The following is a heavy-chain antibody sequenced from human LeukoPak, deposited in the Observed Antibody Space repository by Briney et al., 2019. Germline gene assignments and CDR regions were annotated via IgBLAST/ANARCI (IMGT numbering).Heavy chain of an antibody. V-gene: IGHV3-23*01. Sequence: PGGSLRLSCTVSGFTLSSYEMSWIRQAPGKGLEWVSSIDYSGGSSYYADSVKGRFTISRDNSKNTLYLQMNSLRAEDTAVYYCAKLGKTENHYGSGRFSYYYYMDVWGKGTTVTISS. J-gene: IGHJ6*03. CDR3: AKLGKTENHYGSGRFSYYYYMDV. CDR1: GFTLSSYE. CDR2: IDYSGGSS. D-gene: IGHD3-10*01.